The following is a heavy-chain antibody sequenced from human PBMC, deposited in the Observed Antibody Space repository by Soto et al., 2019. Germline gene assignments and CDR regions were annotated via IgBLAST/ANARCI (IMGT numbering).Heavy chain of an antibody. V-gene: IGHV4-34*01. J-gene: IGHJ5*02. D-gene: IGHD3-22*01. CDR3: ASFPNCNGYSIPHWFDP. Sequence: SETLSLTCAVYGGSFSDYYWSWIRQPPGKGLEWIGEINHSGSTNYNPSLKSRVTISVDTPKNQFSLKLSSVTAADTAVYYCASFPNCNGYSIPHWFDPWGQGTLVTVSS. CDR2: INHSGST. CDR1: GGSFSDYY.